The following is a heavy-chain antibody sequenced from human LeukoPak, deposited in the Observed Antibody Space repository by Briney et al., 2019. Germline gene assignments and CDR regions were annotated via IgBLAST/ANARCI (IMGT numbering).Heavy chain of an antibody. Sequence: GGSLRLSCAASGFTVSSNYMSWVRQAPGKGLEWVSVIYSGGSTYYADSVRGRFTISRDNSKSTLFLQMNSLRAEDSAIYYCATYRQVLLPFESWGQGTLVTVSS. V-gene: IGHV3-53*01. CDR3: ATYRQVLLPFES. D-gene: IGHD5-18*01. CDR1: GFTVSSNY. CDR2: IYSGGST. J-gene: IGHJ4*02.